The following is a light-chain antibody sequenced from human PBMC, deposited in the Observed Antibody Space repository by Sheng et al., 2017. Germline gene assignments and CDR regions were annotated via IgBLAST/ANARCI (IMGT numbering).Light chain of an antibody. V-gene: IGKV3-20*01. J-gene: IGKJ1*01. CDR3: QQYDTSARRT. CDR1: QSVTNTY. Sequence: EIVLTQSPGTLSLSPGERATLSCRASQSVTNTYLAWYQQKPGQAPRLLMYDTSKRATGIPDRFSGSGSGTDFTLSISRLEPEDFAVYYCQQYDTSARRTFGQGTKVEIK. CDR2: DTS.